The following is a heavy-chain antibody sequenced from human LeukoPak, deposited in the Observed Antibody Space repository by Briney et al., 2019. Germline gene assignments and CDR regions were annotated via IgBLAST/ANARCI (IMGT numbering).Heavy chain of an antibody. V-gene: IGHV4-4*02. CDR2: IYHSGRT. J-gene: IGHJ4*02. Sequence: KSSQTLSLTCAVSGGSISSSNWWSWVRQPPGKGLEWIGEIYHSGRTNYTPSLKSRVTISVDKSKNQLSLKLSSVTAADTAVYYCARDNYDNSGYCFDYWGQGTLVTVSS. D-gene: IGHD3-22*01. CDR3: ARDNYDNSGYCFDY. CDR1: GGSISSSNW.